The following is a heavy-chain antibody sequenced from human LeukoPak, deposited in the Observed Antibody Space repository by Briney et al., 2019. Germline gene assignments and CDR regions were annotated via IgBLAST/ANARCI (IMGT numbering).Heavy chain of an antibody. CDR2: IYTSGST. J-gene: IGHJ5*02. D-gene: IGHD2-2*02. Sequence: SETLSLTCTVSGGSISSYYWSWIRQPAGKGLEWIGRIYTSGSTNYNPSLKSRVTMSVDTSKNQFSLKLSSVTAADTAVYYCARDQGSSYCSSTSCYTNNWFDPWGQGTLVTVSS. CDR1: GGSISSYY. V-gene: IGHV4-4*07. CDR3: ARDQGSSYCSSTSCYTNNWFDP.